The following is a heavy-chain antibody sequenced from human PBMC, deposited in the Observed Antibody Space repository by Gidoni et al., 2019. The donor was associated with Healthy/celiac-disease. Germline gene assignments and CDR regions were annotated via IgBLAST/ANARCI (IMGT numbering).Heavy chain of an antibody. J-gene: IGHJ4*02. D-gene: IGHD3-22*01. CDR1: GLPFSSYA. V-gene: IGHV3-23*01. CDR3: AKDNGNYYYFDY. Sequence: EVQLLESGGGLVQPGGSLRLSCAASGLPFSSYAMSWVRQAPGKGLEWGSAISGSGGSTYYADSVKGRFTISRDNSKNTLYLQMNSLRAEDTAVYYCAKDNGNYYYFDYWGQGTLVTVSS. CDR2: ISGSGGST.